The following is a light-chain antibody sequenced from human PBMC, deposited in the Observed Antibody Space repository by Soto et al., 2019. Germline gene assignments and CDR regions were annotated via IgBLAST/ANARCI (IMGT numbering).Light chain of an antibody. J-gene: IGKJ1*01. CDR1: QSLLQTKGYNY. CDR2: FGS. CDR3: MQALQTPWA. Sequence: DIVMTQSPLSLPVTPGEPASISCRSSQSLLQTKGYNYLDWYLQKPGQSPQLLIYFGSNRASVVPDRFSGSGSGTDFTLKISRVEAEDVGVYYCMQALQTPWAFGQGTKVEIK. V-gene: IGKV2-28*01.